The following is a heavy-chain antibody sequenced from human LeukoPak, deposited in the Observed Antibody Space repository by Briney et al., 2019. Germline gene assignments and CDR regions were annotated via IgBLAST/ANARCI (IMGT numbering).Heavy chain of an antibody. D-gene: IGHD3-10*02. Sequence: PGGSLRLSCAASGFMFSRFWMSWVRQAPGKGLEWVANIKQDGSEKYYVDSVKGRFTISRDNAKNSLYLQMNSLRAEDTAVYYCAELGITMIGGVWGKGTTVTISS. J-gene: IGHJ6*04. CDR2: IKQDGSEK. V-gene: IGHV3-7*01. CDR1: GFMFSRFW. CDR3: AELGITMIGGV.